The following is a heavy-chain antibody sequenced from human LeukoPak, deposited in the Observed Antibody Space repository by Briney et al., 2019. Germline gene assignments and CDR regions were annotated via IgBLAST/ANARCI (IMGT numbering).Heavy chain of an antibody. Sequence: SETLSLTCTVSGGSISSYYWSWIRQPPGKGLEWIGYIYYSGSTNYNPSLKSRVTISVDTSKNQFSLKLSSVTAADTAVYYCARRVRYCSSTSCYYYYYGMDVWGQGTTVTVSS. V-gene: IGHV4-59*12. D-gene: IGHD2-2*01. CDR2: IYYSGST. CDR3: ARRVRYCSSTSCYYYYYGMDV. J-gene: IGHJ6*02. CDR1: GGSISSYY.